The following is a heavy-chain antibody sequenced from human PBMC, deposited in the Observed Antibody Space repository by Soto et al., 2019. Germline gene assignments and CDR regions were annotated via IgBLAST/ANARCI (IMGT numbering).Heavy chain of an antibody. V-gene: IGHV1-18*01. CDR1: GYIFNTYR. CDR2: ISTYNGHT. Sequence: GASVKVSCKDSGYIFNTYRIDWLRQAPGQGLEWMGWISTYNGHTKYTQKLQDRVTLTTDTSTSTAYMELRSLRSVDTAVFFCIKDDCSGGTGYLGHWGQGTLVTGSS. D-gene: IGHD2-15*01. CDR3: IKDDCSGGTGYLGH. J-gene: IGHJ4*02.